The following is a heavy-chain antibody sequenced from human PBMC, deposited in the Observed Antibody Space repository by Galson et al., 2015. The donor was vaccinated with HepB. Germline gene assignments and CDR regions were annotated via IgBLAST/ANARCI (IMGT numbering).Heavy chain of an antibody. V-gene: IGHV4-30-2*01. Sequence: TLSLTCAVSGGSISSGGYSWSWIRQPPGKGLEWLGYIYHPGSTYYNPSLKSRVTISVDRSKNQFSLKLSSVTAADTAVYYCARDQGGGSYAGVFDYWGQGTLVTVSS. CDR3: ARDQGGGSYAGVFDY. CDR2: IYHPGST. D-gene: IGHD1-26*01. CDR1: GGSISSGGYS. J-gene: IGHJ4*02.